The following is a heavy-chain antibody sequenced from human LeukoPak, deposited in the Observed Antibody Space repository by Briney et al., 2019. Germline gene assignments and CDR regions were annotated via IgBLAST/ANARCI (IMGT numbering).Heavy chain of an antibody. Sequence: KPSETLTLTCTVSGVTVSSYYWSWIRQPPGKGLEWIGDIYYRGSTNYNPSLKSRVTIPVDTSKNQFSLKLSSVTAADTAVYYWAESAGITGTRAWFDPWGQGTLVTVSS. J-gene: IGHJ5*02. CDR2: IYYRGST. CDR3: AESAGITGTRAWFDP. V-gene: IGHV4-59*08. D-gene: IGHD1-20*01. CDR1: GVTVSSYY.